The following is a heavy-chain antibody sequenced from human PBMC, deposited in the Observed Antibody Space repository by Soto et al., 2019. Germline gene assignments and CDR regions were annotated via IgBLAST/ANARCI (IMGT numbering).Heavy chain of an antibody. CDR2: INPNSGGT. D-gene: IGHD3-22*01. CDR3: ARGKGTSNYYDSSGYYYGAFDI. CDR1: GYTFTGYY. V-gene: IGHV1-2*02. J-gene: IGHJ3*02. Sequence: GASVKVSCKASGYTFTGYYMHWARQAPGQGLEWMGWINPNSGGTNYAQKFQGRVTMTRDTSISTAYMELSRLRSDDTAVYYCARGKGTSNYYDSSGYYYGAFDIWGQGTMVTVSS.